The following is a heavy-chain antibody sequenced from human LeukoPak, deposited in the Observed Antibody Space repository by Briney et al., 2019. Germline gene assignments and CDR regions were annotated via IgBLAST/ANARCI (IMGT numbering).Heavy chain of an antibody. D-gene: IGHD7-27*01. CDR2: TNWNGGST. J-gene: IGHJ2*01. CDR1: GFTFDDYG. Sequence: PGGSLRLSCAASGFTFDDYGMSWVRQAPGKGLEWVSGTNWNGGSTGYADSVKGRFTISRDNAKNSLYLQMNSLRAEDTALYHCARSLAQTTGDPYWYFDLWGRGTLVTVSS. CDR3: ARSLAQTTGDPYWYFDL. V-gene: IGHV3-20*01.